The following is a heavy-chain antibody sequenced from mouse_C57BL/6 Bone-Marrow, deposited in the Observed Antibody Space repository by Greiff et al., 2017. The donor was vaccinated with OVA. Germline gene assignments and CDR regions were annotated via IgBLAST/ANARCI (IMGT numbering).Heavy chain of an antibody. CDR1: GYTFTSYW. CDR3: ARGEEKTAQARGRYYAMDY. J-gene: IGHJ4*01. Sequence: QVQLQQSGAELAKPGASVKLSCKASGYTFTSYWMHWVKQRPGQGLEWIGYINPSSGYTKYNQKFKDKATLTADKSSSTAYMELRSLTSEDSAVYYCARGEEKTAQARGRYYAMDYWGQGTSVTVSS. CDR2: INPSSGYT. V-gene: IGHV1-7*01. D-gene: IGHD3-2*02.